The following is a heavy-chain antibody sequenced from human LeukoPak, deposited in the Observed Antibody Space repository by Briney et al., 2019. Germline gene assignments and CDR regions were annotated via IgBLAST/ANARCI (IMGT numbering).Heavy chain of an antibody. J-gene: IGHJ5*02. V-gene: IGHV3-30*03. CDR3: AGFYGDYRNWFDP. CDR2: ISYDGSNK. Sequence: GGSLRLSCAASGFTFSTYGMHWVRQAPGKGLEWVAVISYDGSNKYSADSVKGRFTISRDNSKNTLYLQMNSLRAEDTAVYYCAGFYGDYRNWFDPWGQGTLVTVSS. D-gene: IGHD4-17*01. CDR1: GFTFSTYG.